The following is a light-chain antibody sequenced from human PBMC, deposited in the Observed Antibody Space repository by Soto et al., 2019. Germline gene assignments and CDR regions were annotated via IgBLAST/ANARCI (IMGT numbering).Light chain of an antibody. CDR2: AAS. CDR3: LQDFSYPRT. V-gene: IGKV1-39*01. J-gene: IGKJ1*01. CDR1: QSISSY. Sequence: DIQMTQSPSTLPASVGDRVTITCRASQSISSYLNWYQQKPGKAPKLLIYAASSLQSGVPSRFSGSGSGTDFTLTISSLQPEDSATYYCLQDFSYPRTFGQGTKVDIK.